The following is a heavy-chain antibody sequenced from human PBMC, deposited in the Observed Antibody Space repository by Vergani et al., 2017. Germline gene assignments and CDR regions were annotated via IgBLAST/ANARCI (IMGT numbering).Heavy chain of an antibody. CDR1: GFTFSSYG. J-gene: IGHJ4*02. CDR3: AKDFYNGLGTDY. V-gene: IGHV3-30*18. Sequence: QVQLVESGGGVVQPGRSLRLSCAASGFTFSSYGMHWVRQAPGKGLEWVAVISYDGSNKYYADSVKGRFTISRDNSKNTLYLQMNSLRAEDTAVYYCAKDFYNGLGTDYWGQGTLVTVSS. D-gene: IGHD2/OR15-2a*01. CDR2: ISYDGSNK.